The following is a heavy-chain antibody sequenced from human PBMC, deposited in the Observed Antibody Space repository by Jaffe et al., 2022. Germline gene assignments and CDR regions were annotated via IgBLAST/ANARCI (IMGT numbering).Heavy chain of an antibody. J-gene: IGHJ5*02. CDR3: ARLRVRSGGIGRGWFDP. CDR1: GGSISSYY. Sequence: QVQLQESGPGLVKPSETLSLTCTVSGGSISSYYWSWIRQPPGKGLEWIGYIYYSGSTNYNPSLKSRVTISVDTSKNQFSLKLSSVTAADTAVYYCARLRVRSGGIGRGWFDPWGQGTLVTVSS. D-gene: IGHD6-19*01. V-gene: IGHV4-59*01. CDR2: IYYSGST.